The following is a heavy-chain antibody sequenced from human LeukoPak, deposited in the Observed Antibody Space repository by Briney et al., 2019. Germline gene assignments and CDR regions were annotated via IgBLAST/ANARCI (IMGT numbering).Heavy chain of an antibody. CDR2: ISWNSGSI. CDR1: GFTFDDYA. Sequence: PGGSLRLSCAASGFTFDDYAMHWVRQAPGKGLEWVSGISWNSGSIGYADSVKGRFTISRDNAKNSLYLQMNSLRAEDTALYYCAKVGPYDILSSPLTDYYFDYWGQGTLVTVSS. D-gene: IGHD3-9*01. J-gene: IGHJ4*02. V-gene: IGHV3-9*01. CDR3: AKVGPYDILSSPLTDYYFDY.